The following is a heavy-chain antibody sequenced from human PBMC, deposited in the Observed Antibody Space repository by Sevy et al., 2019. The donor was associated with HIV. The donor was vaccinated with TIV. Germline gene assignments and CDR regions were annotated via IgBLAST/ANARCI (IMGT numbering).Heavy chain of an antibody. Sequence: ASVKVSCKASGYTFTGYYIHWVRQAPGQGLEWMGWIIPSSGGTNYGQKFLGRVTMTRYTSISTAYLELHRLTSDETAVYYCTKSVFGSGTYLNDHWGRGTLVTVSS. CDR3: TKSVFGSGTYLNDH. CDR1: GYTFTGYY. J-gene: IGHJ4*02. CDR2: IIPSSGGT. V-gene: IGHV1-2*02. D-gene: IGHD3-10*01.